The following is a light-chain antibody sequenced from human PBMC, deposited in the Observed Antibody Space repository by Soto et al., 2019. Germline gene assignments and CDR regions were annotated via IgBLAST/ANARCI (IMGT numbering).Light chain of an antibody. J-gene: IGKJ5*01. V-gene: IGKV3-15*01. CDR1: QSVSKS. Sequence: EIVMTQSPATRSISPWERATVCCRASQSVSKSLAWYQQKPGQAPRLLIYSASTRATGIPARFSGSGSETEFTLAISSLQSEDFAVYYCQQYNNWPPITFGQGTRLEIK. CDR3: QQYNNWPPIT. CDR2: SAS.